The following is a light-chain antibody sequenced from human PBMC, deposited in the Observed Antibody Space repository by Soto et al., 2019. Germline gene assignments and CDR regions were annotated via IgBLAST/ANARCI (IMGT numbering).Light chain of an antibody. V-gene: IGLV2-14*01. Sequence: QSALTQPASVSGAPGQSITISCTGTSSDVGGYNYVSWYQQHPGKAPKLMIYDVSDRPSGVSSRFSGSKSGNTASLTISGLQTEDEAAYYCSSDTSSSSVVFGGGTKVTVL. CDR3: SSDTSSSSVV. CDR1: SSDVGGYNY. J-gene: IGLJ2*01. CDR2: DVS.